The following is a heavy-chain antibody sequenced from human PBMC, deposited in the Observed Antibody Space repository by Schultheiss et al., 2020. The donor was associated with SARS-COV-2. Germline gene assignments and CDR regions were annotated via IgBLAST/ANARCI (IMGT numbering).Heavy chain of an antibody. J-gene: IGHJ4*02. Sequence: GGSLRLSCVASGFTFSNAWMSWVRQAPGKGLEWVGRIKSKIEDGTTDYAAPVKGRFTISRDDSKNTLFLQASSLRPEDTAVYYCARAQVARGWLQLGPSDYWGQGTLVTVSS. V-gene: IGHV3-15*01. D-gene: IGHD5-24*01. CDR1: GFTFSNAW. CDR2: IKSKIEDGTT. CDR3: ARAQVARGWLQLGPSDY.